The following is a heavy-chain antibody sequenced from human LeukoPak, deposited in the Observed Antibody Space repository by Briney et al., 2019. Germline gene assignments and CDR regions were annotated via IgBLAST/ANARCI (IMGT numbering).Heavy chain of an antibody. J-gene: IGHJ4*02. Sequence: PGGSLRLSCAASGFTFSSYSMNWVRQAPGKGLEWVASISFTSGHIYSADSVKGRFTISRDNAKNSLYLQMNSLRGEDTAVYYCARDRGSGWFYDIDYWGQGTLVTVSS. D-gene: IGHD6-19*01. CDR3: ARDRGSGWFYDIDY. CDR2: ISFTSGHI. CDR1: GFTFSSYS. V-gene: IGHV3-21*01.